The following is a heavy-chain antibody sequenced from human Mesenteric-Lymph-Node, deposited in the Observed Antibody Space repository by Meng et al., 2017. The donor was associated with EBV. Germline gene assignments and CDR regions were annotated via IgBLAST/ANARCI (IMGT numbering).Heavy chain of an antibody. V-gene: IGHV3-23*04. D-gene: IGHD4-17*01. J-gene: IGHJ4*02. CDR3: AKELTTASTPARPHDF. CDR2: TSASGGNT. CDR1: GFTFSTYA. Sequence: EMQLVESGGGWVQPGGSLRLPCAASGFTFSTYAISWVRQAPGKGLEWVSATSASGGNTYYAHSVKGRFTISRDDSKNTVSLQMSSLRAEDTAVYYCAKELTTASTPARPHDFWGQGTLVTVSS.